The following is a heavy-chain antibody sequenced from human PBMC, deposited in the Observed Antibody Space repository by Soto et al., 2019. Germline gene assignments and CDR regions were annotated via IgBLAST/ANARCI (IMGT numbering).Heavy chain of an antibody. CDR3: ARRGYGADYFDY. CDR2: INPSGGST. Sequence: QVQLVQSGAEVKKPGASVKVSCKASGYTFTSYYMHWVRQAPGQGLEWMGIINPSGGSTSYAQKFQGRVTMARDTYTSTVYMELSSLRSEDTAVYYCARRGYGADYFDYWGQGTLVTVSS. V-gene: IGHV1-46*03. D-gene: IGHD4-17*01. CDR1: GYTFTSYY. J-gene: IGHJ4*02.